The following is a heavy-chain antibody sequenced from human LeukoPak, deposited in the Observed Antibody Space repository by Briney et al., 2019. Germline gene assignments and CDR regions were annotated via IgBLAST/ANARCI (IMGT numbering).Heavy chain of an antibody. CDR1: GYTFTGYY. V-gene: IGHV1-2*02. CDR3: ARVRYYYDSIGYPDQ. Sequence: ASVKLSFTSSGYTFTGYYMHWVRQAPGQGLEWMGWINPNSGGTNYAQKFQGRVTMTRDTSISTAYMELSRLRSDDTAVYYCARVRYYYDSIGYPDQWGQRTLVTVSS. D-gene: IGHD3-22*01. CDR2: INPNSGGT. J-gene: IGHJ5*02.